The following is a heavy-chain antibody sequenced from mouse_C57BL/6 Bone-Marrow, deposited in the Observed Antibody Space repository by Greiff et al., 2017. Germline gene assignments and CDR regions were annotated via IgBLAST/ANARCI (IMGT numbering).Heavy chain of an antibody. J-gene: IGHJ4*01. Sequence: QVQLQQPGAELVMPGASVKLSCKASGYTFTSYWMHWVKQRPGQGLEWIGEIDPSDSYTNYNQKFKGKSTLTVDKSSSTAYMQLRSLTSEDSAVYYCASLLTAMDYWGQGTSVTVSS. D-gene: IGHD2-1*01. V-gene: IGHV1-69*01. CDR2: IDPSDSYT. CDR1: GYTFTSYW. CDR3: ASLLTAMDY.